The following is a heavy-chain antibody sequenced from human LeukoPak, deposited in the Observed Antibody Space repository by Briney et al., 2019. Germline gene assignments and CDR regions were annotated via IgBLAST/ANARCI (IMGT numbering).Heavy chain of an antibody. CDR3: TIGGYYGSGSYWYYFDY. J-gene: IGHJ4*02. Sequence: GGSLRLSCAASGFTLSYAWMSWVRQAPGKGLEWVGRIKSKTDGGTTDDAAPVKGRFTISRDDSKNTLYLQMNSLKTEDTAVYYCTIGGYYGSGSYWYYFDYWGQGTLVTVSS. V-gene: IGHV3-15*01. CDR1: GFTLSYAW. CDR2: IKSKTDGGTT. D-gene: IGHD3-10*01.